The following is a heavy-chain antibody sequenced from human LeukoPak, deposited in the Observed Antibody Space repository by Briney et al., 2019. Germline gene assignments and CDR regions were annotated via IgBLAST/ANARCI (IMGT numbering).Heavy chain of an antibody. CDR2: INHSGST. Sequence: PSETLSLTCAVYGGSFSGYYWSWIRQPPGKGLECIGEINHSGSTNYNPSLKSRVTISVDMSKNQFSLQLSSVTAADTAVYYCARGKQWLVRRFFDYWGQGTLVTVSS. D-gene: IGHD6-19*01. CDR3: ARGKQWLVRRFFDY. V-gene: IGHV4-34*01. J-gene: IGHJ4*02. CDR1: GGSFSGYY.